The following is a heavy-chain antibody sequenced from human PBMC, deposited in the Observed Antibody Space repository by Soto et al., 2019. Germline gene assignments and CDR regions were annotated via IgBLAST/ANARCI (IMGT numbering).Heavy chain of an antibody. D-gene: IGHD2-15*01. V-gene: IGHV4-31*03. J-gene: IGHJ4*02. CDR1: GGSISSGGYY. CDR3: ARALVVVAAPFDY. CDR2: IYYSGST. Sequence: QVQLQESGPGLVKPSQTLSLTCTVSGGSISSGGYYWSWIRQHPGTVLEWIGYIYYSGSTYYNPSLKSRVTISVDTAKNQFSLKLSSVTAADTAVYYCARALVVVAAPFDYWGQGTLVIVSS.